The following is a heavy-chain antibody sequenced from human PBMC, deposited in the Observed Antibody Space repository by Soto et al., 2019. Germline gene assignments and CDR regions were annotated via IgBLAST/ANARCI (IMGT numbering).Heavy chain of an antibody. J-gene: IGHJ6*03. D-gene: IGHD2-2*01. CDR1: GFSFSDYW. CDR3: ARSRAGRTAASYYDYMDV. Sequence: EVQLVESGGGLVQPGGSLRLSCAAAGFSFSDYWMTWVRQPPGKGLEWVANIKQDGNEKYYADSVKGRFTISRDNAKSSLYLQMNSLRAEDTAVYYCARSRAGRTAASYYDYMDVWGKGTTVTVSS. CDR2: IKQDGNEK. V-gene: IGHV3-7*01.